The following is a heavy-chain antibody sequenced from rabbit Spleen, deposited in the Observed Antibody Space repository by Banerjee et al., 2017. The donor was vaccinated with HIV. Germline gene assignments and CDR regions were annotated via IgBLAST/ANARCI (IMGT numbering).Heavy chain of an antibody. CDR2: SYAGSSGSA. V-gene: IGHV1S40*01. J-gene: IGHJ6*01. CDR3: ARDTATSFSTYGMDL. Sequence: QSLEESGGGLVKPGASLILTCKASGFSFNSGYDMCWVRQAPGKGLEWIACSYAGSSGSAYSAIWAKGRFTISKTSSTTVTLQMTSLTAADTATYFCARDTATSFSTYGMDLWGPGTLVTVS. CDR1: GFSFNSGYD. D-gene: IGHD2-1*01.